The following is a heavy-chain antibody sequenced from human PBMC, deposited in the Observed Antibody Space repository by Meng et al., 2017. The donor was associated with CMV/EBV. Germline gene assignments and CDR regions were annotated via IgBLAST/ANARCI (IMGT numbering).Heavy chain of an antibody. CDR2: INHSGST. D-gene: IGHD2-21*01. CDR3: ARSVVVIATRRGYFDL. V-gene: IGHV4-34*01. CDR1: GGSFSGYY. Sequence: YGGSFSGYYWSWIRQPPGKGLESIGEINHSGSTNYNPSLKRRVTISVDTSKNQFSLKLSSVTAADTAVYYCARSVVVIATRRGYFDLWGRGTLVTVSS. J-gene: IGHJ2*01.